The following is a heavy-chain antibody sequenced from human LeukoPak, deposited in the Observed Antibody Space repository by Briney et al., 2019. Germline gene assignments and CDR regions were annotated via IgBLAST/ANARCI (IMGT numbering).Heavy chain of an antibody. CDR2: VSTGSNYI. J-gene: IGHJ4*02. Sequence: GGSLRLSCTASGFTFSSYSLNWVRQAPGKGLEWVSSVSTGSNYIYYADSVKGRFTISRDNSKNTVSLQMNGLRAEDTAVYYCAGTLVATIGFDYWGQGTLVTVSS. V-gene: IGHV3-21*01. D-gene: IGHD5-12*01. CDR3: AGTLVATIGFDY. CDR1: GFTFSSYS.